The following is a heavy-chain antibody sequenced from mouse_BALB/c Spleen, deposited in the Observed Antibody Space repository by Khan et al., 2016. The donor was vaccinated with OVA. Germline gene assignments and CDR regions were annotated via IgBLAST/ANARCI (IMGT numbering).Heavy chain of an antibody. J-gene: IGHJ4*01. CDR1: GYTFTSYG. CDR3: ARPPYFSYTLDY. CDR2: INTYTGEP. Sequence: IQLVQSGPELKKPGETVKISCKASGYTFTSYGMNWVKQSPGKALRWMGWINTYTGEPTYTDDFKGRFAFSLETSASTAYLQINNLKNEDTATYCCARPPYFSYTLDYWGQGTSVTVSS. D-gene: IGHD2-10*01. V-gene: IGHV9-3-1*01.